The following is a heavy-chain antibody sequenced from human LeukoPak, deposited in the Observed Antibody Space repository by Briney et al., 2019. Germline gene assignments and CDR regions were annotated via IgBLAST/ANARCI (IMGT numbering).Heavy chain of an antibody. CDR2: IYYSGST. CDR1: GGSISSGGYY. J-gene: IGHJ5*02. Sequence: SETLSLTCTVSGGSISSGGYYWSWIRQHPGKGLEWIGYIYYSGSTYYNPSLKSRVTISVDTSKNQFSLKLSSVTAADTAVYYCARGLYYYDSSGYSNWLDPWGQGTLVTVSS. V-gene: IGHV4-31*03. CDR3: ARGLYYYDSSGYSNWLDP. D-gene: IGHD3-22*01.